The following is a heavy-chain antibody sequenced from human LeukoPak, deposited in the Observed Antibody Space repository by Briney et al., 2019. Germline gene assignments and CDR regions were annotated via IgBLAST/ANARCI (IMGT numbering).Heavy chain of an antibody. J-gene: IGHJ6*02. CDR2: INPSGGST. CDR1: GYTFTSYY. D-gene: IGHD3-22*01. Sequence: GASVKVSCKASGYTFTSYYMHWVRQAPGQGLEWMGIINPSGGSTSYAQKFQGRVTMTRDTSTSTVYMELSSLRSEDTAVYYCASPSLCYYDSSGYPYYYYGMDVWGQGTTVTVSS. V-gene: IGHV1-46*01. CDR3: ASPSLCYYDSSGYPYYYYGMDV.